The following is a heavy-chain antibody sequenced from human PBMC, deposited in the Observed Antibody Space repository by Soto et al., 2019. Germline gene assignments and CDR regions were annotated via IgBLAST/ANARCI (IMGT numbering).Heavy chain of an antibody. CDR1: GGSISSSNW. CDR2: ISRSGTT. CDR3: ARDSASSGVFT. D-gene: IGHD6-19*01. Sequence: QVQLQESGPGLVKPSGTLSLTCAVTGGSISSSNWWTWVRQPPGAGLEWVGEISRSGTTNYKPSLKSRVSISVDKSRNEFSLNLGSVTAADTAMYYCARDSASSGVFTWGQGTMVTVSS. J-gene: IGHJ3*01. V-gene: IGHV4-4*02.